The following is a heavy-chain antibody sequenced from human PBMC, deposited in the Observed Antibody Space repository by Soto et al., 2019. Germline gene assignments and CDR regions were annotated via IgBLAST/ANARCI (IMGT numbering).Heavy chain of an antibody. CDR3: ARGTGSGSFLIDY. CDR2: ISSDGSTI. D-gene: IGHD3-10*01. CDR1: GFPFTSYA. J-gene: IGHJ4*02. Sequence: QVLLVESGGGVVQPGTSLTLSCAASGFPFTSYAMHWVRQTPEKGLQWLTIISSDGSTIHYVDSVKGRFTISRDNSKNTVYLQMNSLRADDTAVYYSARGTGSGSFLIDYWGQGTLVTVSS. V-gene: IGHV3-30-3*01.